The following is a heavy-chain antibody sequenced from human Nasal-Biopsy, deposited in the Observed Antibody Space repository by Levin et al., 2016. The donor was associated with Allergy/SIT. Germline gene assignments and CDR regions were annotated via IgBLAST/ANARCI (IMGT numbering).Heavy chain of an antibody. CDR2: IHSGGT. CDR3: AGAHRVADFLTDY. V-gene: IGHV3-53*01. Sequence: GESLKISCDVSGFTVSANQMSWVRQAPGKGLEYISLIHSGGTYYADSVKGRFTISRDASKNMLFLQMNSLRAEDTAVYYCAGAHRVADFLTDYWGQGVLVTVSS. D-gene: IGHD2-21*02. CDR1: GFTVSANQ. J-gene: IGHJ4*02.